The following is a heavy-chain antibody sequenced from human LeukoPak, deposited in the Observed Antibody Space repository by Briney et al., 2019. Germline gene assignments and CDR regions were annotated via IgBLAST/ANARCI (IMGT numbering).Heavy chain of an antibody. CDR3: ARDYYDSLYYYYYMDV. D-gene: IGHD3-22*01. Sequence: SETLSLTCTVSGGSISSSSYYWSWIRQPAGKGLEWIGRIYTSGSTNYNPPLKSRVTMSVDTSKNQFSLKLSSVTAADTAVYYCARDYYDSLYYYYYMDVWGKGTTVTISS. J-gene: IGHJ6*03. CDR2: IYTSGST. V-gene: IGHV4-61*02. CDR1: GGSISSSSYY.